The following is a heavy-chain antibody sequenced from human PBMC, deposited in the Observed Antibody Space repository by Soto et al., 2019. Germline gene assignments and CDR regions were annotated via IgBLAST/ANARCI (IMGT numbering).Heavy chain of an antibody. Sequence: ASVKVSCKASGYTFTSYYMHWVRQAPGQGLEWMGIINPSGGSTSYAQKFQGRVTMTRDTSTSTVYMELSSLRSEDTAVYYCARDQEQFNDFWSGYIATYNAFDIWGKGSMVTVSS. V-gene: IGHV1-46*01. CDR3: ARDQEQFNDFWSGYIATYNAFDI. CDR2: INPSGGST. J-gene: IGHJ3*02. CDR1: GYTFTSYY. D-gene: IGHD3-3*01.